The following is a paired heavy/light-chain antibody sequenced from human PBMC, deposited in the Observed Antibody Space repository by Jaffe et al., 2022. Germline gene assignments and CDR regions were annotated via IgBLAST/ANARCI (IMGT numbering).Heavy chain of an antibody. CDR1: GYTFTTYY. Sequence: QVQLVQSGAEVEKPGASVKVSCKASGYTFTTYYIHWVRQAPGQGLEWIGIINPSGGTTVYAQKFRGRVTMTRDTSTSTVYMDLSSLRSDDTAVYYCARASSQLWFPDGLGFDYWGQGTLVTVSS. V-gene: IGHV1-46*01. CDR3: ARASSQLWFPDGLGFDY. J-gene: IGHJ4*02. D-gene: IGHD3-10*01. CDR2: INPSGGTT.
Light chain of an antibody. Sequence: QSALTQPRSVSGSPGQSVTISCTGTSSDIGGYNFVSWYQQHPGKDPKLMIYDVNKRPSGVPDRFSGSKSGNTASLTISGLQAEDEADYYCCSYAGTYTRFVFGTGTEVTVL. CDR3: CSYAGTYTRFV. J-gene: IGLJ1*01. CDR2: DVN. V-gene: IGLV2-11*01. CDR1: SSDIGGYNF.